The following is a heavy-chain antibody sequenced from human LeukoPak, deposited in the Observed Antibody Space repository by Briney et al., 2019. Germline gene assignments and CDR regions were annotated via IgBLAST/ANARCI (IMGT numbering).Heavy chain of an antibody. CDR1: GYTFTGYY. CDR3: SRDLPSGGSYLYCDY. Sequence: ASVKVSCKASGYTFTGYYMHWVRQAPGQGLEWMGWINPNSGGTNYAQKFQGRVTMTRDTSISTAYMELSRLRSDDTAVYYCSRDLPSGGSYLYCDYWGQGTLVTVSS. CDR2: INPNSGGT. J-gene: IGHJ4*02. V-gene: IGHV1-2*02. D-gene: IGHD1-26*01.